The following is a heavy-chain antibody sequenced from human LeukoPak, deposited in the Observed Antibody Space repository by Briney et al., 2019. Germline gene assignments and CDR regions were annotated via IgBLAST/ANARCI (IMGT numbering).Heavy chain of an antibody. CDR1: GGSFSGYY. V-gene: IGHV4-34*01. J-gene: IGHJ4*02. CDR2: INHSGST. CDR3: ARRGRYGSGSLIDY. D-gene: IGHD3-10*01. Sequence: SEPLSLTCAVYGGSFSGYYWSWIRQPPGKGLEWIGEINHSGSTNYNPSLKSRVTISVDTSKNQFSLKLSSVTAADTAVYYCARRGRYGSGSLIDYWGQGTLVTVSS.